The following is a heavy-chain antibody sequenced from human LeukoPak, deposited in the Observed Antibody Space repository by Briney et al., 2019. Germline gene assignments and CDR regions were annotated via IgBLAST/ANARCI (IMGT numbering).Heavy chain of an antibody. V-gene: IGHV4-59*01. CDR1: GGSISSYY. Sequence: SETLSLTCTVSGGSISSYYWSWIRQPPGKGLEGIGYIYYSGSTNYNPSLKSRVTISVDTSKNQFSLKLSSVTDADTAVYYCARARSGDYQIHHWGQGPLVTVPS. J-gene: IGHJ5*02. CDR3: ARARSGDYQIHH. D-gene: IGHD4-17*01. CDR2: IYYSGST.